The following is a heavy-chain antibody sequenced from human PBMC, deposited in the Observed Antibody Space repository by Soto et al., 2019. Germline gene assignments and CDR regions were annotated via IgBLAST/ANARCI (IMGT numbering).Heavy chain of an antibody. Sequence: VKVSCKASGYTFTSYDINWVRQATGQGLEWMGWMNPNSGNTGYAQKFQGRVTMTRNTSISTAYMELSSLRSEDTAVYYCARVRHSYGYEYFDYWGQGTLVTVSS. V-gene: IGHV1-8*01. CDR3: ARVRHSYGYEYFDY. J-gene: IGHJ4*02. CDR1: GYTFTSYD. CDR2: MNPNSGNT. D-gene: IGHD5-18*01.